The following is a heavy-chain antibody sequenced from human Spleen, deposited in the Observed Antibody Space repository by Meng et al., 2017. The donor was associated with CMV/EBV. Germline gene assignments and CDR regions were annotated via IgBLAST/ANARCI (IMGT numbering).Heavy chain of an antibody. D-gene: IGHD1-14*01. V-gene: IGHV3-21*01. CDR1: GFTFSSYS. J-gene: IGHJ6*02. CDR2: ISSSSSYI. CDR3: ARDHRHGMDV. Sequence: GESLKISCAASGFTFSSYSMNCVRQAPGKGLEWVSSISSSSSYIYYADSVKGRFTISRDNAKNSLYLQMNSLRAEDTAVYYCARDHRHGMDVWGQGTTVTVSS.